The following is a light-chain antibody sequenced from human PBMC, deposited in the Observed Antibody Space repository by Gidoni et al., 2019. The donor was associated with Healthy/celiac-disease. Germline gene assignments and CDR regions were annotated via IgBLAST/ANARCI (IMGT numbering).Light chain of an antibody. CDR3: NSRDSSGNHLV. CDR2: GKN. V-gene: IGLV3-19*01. J-gene: IGLJ3*02. CDR1: SLRSYY. Sequence: SELTQDPAVSVALGQTVRITCQGDSLRSYYASWYQQKPGQAPVLGIYGKNNRPSGIPDRFSGSSSGNTASLTITGAQAEDDADYYCNSRDSSGNHLVFGGGTKLTVL.